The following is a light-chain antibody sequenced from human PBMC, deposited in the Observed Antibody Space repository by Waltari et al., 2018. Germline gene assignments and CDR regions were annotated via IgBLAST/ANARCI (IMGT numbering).Light chain of an antibody. Sequence: QSALTQPSSMSGSPGQSITISCTGTSSDIGAYNYVAWYQQHPGKAPEVIIYEVNNRPSGVSNRFSGSKSGYTASLTISGLQAEDEADYYCRSYTTTNTLLFGGGTKLTVL. CDR2: EVN. J-gene: IGLJ3*02. CDR1: SSDIGAYNY. V-gene: IGLV2-14*01. CDR3: RSYTTTNTLL.